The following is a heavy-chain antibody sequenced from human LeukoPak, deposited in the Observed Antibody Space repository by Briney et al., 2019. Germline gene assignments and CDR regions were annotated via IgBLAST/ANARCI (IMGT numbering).Heavy chain of an antibody. J-gene: IGHJ3*02. CDR3: ARDRGYYDSSGYYYDAFDI. D-gene: IGHD3-22*01. V-gene: IGHV1-18*01. CDR2: ISAYNGNT. Sequence: GASVKVSCKASGYTFTSYGISWVRQAPGQGLAWMGWISAYNGNTNYAQKLQGRVTMTTDTSTSTTYMELRSLRSDDTAVYYCARDRGYYDSSGYYYDAFDIWGQGTMVTVSS. CDR1: GYTFTSYG.